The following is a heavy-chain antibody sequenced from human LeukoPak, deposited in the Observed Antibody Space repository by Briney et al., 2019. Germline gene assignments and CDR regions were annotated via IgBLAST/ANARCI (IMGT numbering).Heavy chain of an antibody. V-gene: IGHV3-33*06. J-gene: IGHJ4*02. CDR3: AKYALWFGELLSRGNYFDY. D-gene: IGHD3-10*01. CDR2: IWYDGSNK. CDR1: GFTFSSYG. Sequence: GGSLRLSCAASGFTFSSYGMHWVRQAPGKGLEWVAVIWYDGSNKYYADSVKGRFTISRDNSKNTLYLQMNSLRAEDTAVYYCAKYALWFGELLSRGNYFDYWGQGTLVTVSS.